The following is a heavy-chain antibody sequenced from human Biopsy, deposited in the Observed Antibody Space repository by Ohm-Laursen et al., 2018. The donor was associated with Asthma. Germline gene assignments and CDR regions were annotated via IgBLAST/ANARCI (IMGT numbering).Heavy chain of an antibody. J-gene: IGHJ3*02. D-gene: IGHD1-1*01. Sequence: SLRLSCTASEFTVRSNYMHWVRQAPGKGLEWVGVISKDASTQDYADSVKGRFTMARDNSKNTLDLQMNSLREEDTAVYYCVRDGTDDAFDIWGQGTVVSVSS. V-gene: IGHV3-30*03. CDR3: VRDGTDDAFDI. CDR1: EFTVRSNY. CDR2: ISKDASTQ.